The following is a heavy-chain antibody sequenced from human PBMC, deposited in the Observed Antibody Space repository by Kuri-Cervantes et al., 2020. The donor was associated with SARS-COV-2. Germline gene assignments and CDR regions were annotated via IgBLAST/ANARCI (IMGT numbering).Heavy chain of an antibody. CDR3: ARERDYGDYLYYFDY. CDR2: IYYSGST. Sequence: SETLSLTCTVSGGSVSSGSYYWSWIRQPPGKGLEWIGYIYYSGSTNYNPSLKSRVTISVDTSKNQFSLKLSSVTAADTAVYYCARERDYGDYLYYFDYWGQGTLVTVSS. D-gene: IGHD4-17*01. CDR1: GGSVSSGSYY. J-gene: IGHJ4*02. V-gene: IGHV4-61*01.